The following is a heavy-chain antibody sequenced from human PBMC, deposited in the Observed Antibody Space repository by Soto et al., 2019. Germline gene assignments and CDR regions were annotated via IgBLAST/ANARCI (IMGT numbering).Heavy chain of an antibody. J-gene: IGHJ3*02. CDR1: GYTFTSYG. V-gene: IGHV1-18*01. D-gene: IGHD3-22*01. CDR3: ARDLPPIYYYDGTGYDVGAFDI. Sequence: ASVKVSCKASGYTFTSYGISWVRQAPGQGLEWMGWISANDGNTNYAQKLQGRVTMTTDTSRSTAYMEXRSLRSDDTAVYYCARDLPPIYYYDGTGYDVGAFDIWGQGTMVTVSS. CDR2: ISANDGNT.